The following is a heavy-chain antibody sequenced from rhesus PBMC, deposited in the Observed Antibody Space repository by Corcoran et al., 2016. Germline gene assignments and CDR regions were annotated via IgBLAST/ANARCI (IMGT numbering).Heavy chain of an antibody. V-gene: IGHV4S14*01. CDR2: IYGSSGSN. CDR1: GYSISGGFS. D-gene: IGHD5-42*01. Sequence: VQLQESGPGMVKPSETLSLPFAVSGYSISGGFSRTWNPPPPGKGLEGIGGIYGSSGSNDLNPSLKSRVTLSVDTSKNQFSLKLSSVTAADTAVYYCARDEGYSMIYWGQGVLVTISS. J-gene: IGHJ4*01. CDR3: ARDEGYSMIY.